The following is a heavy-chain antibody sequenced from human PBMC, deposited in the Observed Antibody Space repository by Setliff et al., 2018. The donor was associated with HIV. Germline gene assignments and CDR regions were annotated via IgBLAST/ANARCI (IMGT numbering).Heavy chain of an antibody. CDR2: IYTSGIT. V-gene: IGHV4-61*02. D-gene: IGHD4-17*01. CDR1: GASISSGSFF. CDR3: ARHYGGNLDAFDI. J-gene: IGHJ3*02. Sequence: SETLSLTCTVSGASISSGSFFCSWIRQPAGKGLEWIGRIYTSGITNYNPSLKSRVTISVDTSKNHFSLKLSSVTAADTAVYYCARHYGGNLDAFDIWGLGTMVTVSS.